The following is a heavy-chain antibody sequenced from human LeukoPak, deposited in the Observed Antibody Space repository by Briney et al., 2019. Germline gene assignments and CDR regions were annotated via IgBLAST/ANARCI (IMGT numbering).Heavy chain of an antibody. CDR1: GFTFSIFW. CDR2: LNTDGTNT. V-gene: IGHV3-74*01. J-gene: IGHJ4*02. D-gene: IGHD1-26*01. Sequence: GGSLRLSCAASGFTFSIFWMHGVCQVSGRGLVGVSRLNTDGTNTTYADSRKGRFTMSRDNAKSRMYLQMNSLRGEETAVYYCARGYSGTYRVDYWGQGTLVTVSS. CDR3: ARGYSGTYRVDY.